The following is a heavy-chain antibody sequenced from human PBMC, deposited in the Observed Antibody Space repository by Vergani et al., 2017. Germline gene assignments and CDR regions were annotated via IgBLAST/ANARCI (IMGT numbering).Heavy chain of an antibody. V-gene: IGHV3-48*03. CDR2: ISSSGSTI. J-gene: IGHJ4*02. CDR1: GFTFSSYE. Sequence: EVQLVESGGGLVQPGGSLRLSCAASGFTFSSYEMNWVRQAPGKGLEWVSYISSSGSTIYYADSVKGRFTISRDNAKNSLYLQMNSLRAEDTAVYYCARGETTTVTTFVKYFDYWGQGTLVTVSS. CDR3: ARGETTTVTTFVKYFDY. D-gene: IGHD4-17*01.